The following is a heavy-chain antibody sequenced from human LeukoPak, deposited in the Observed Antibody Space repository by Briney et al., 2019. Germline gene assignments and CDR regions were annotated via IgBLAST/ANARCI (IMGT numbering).Heavy chain of an antibody. CDR2: IYSGGST. CDR1: GFTVSSNY. CDR3: ARQSGRGVIIG. J-gene: IGHJ3*01. V-gene: IGHV3-53*04. D-gene: IGHD3-10*01. Sequence: GGSLRLSCAASGFTVSSNYMSWVRQAPGKGLEWVSVIYSGGSTYYADSVKGRFTISRHDSKNTLYLQMNSLRAEDTAVYYCARQSGRGVIIGWGQGTMVTVSS.